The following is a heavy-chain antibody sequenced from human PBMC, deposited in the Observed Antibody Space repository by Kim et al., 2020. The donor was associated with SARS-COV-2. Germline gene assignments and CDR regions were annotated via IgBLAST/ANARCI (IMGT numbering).Heavy chain of an antibody. J-gene: IGHJ1*01. CDR3: ARGSGSYHFRH. CDR1: GGSISSSSYY. D-gene: IGHD1-26*01. V-gene: IGHV4-39*01. Sequence: SETLSLTCTVSGGSISSSSYYWGWIRQPPGKGLEWIGSIYYSGSTYYNPSLKSRVTISVDTSKNQFSLKLSSVTAADTAVYYCARGSGSYHFRHWGQGTLVTVSS. CDR2: IYYSGST.